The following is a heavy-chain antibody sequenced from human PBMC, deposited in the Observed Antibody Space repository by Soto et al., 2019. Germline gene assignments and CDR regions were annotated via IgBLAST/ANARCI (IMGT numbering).Heavy chain of an antibody. CDR3: ARHGRWLQLRGNFDY. Sequence: GESLKISCKGSGYSFTSYWISWVRQMPGKGLEWMGRIDPGDSYTNYSPSFQGHVTISADKSISTAYLQWSSLKASDTAMYYCARHGRWLQLRGNFDYWGQGTLVTVSS. J-gene: IGHJ4*02. CDR2: IDPGDSYT. D-gene: IGHD5-12*01. V-gene: IGHV5-10-1*01. CDR1: GYSFTSYW.